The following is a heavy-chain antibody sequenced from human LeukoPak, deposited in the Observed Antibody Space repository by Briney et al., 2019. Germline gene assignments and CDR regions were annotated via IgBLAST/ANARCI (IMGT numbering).Heavy chain of an antibody. CDR2: KKQDGSEK. CDR1: GFTFSSYS. Sequence: PGGSLRLSCAASGFTFSSYSMSWVRQAPGKGLEWVANKKQDGSEKYYVDSVKGRFTISRDNAKNSLYLQMNSLRAEDTAVYYCASGEQWLEEGGGYFDYWGQGTLVTVSS. CDR3: ASGEQWLEEGGGYFDY. J-gene: IGHJ4*02. D-gene: IGHD6-19*01. V-gene: IGHV3-7*01.